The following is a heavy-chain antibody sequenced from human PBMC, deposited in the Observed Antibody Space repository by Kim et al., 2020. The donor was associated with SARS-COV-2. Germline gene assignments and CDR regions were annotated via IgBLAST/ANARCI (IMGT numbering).Heavy chain of an antibody. J-gene: IGHJ6*02. CDR3: AKYMAPSGWSPYYYYYGMDV. D-gene: IGHD6-19*01. CDR2: ISGSGGST. Sequence: GGSLRLSCAASGFTFSSYAMSWVRQAPGKGLEWVSAISGSGGSTYYADSVKGRFTISRDNSKNTLYLQMNSLRAEDTAVYYCAKYMAPSGWSPYYYYYGMDVWGQGTTVTVSS. V-gene: IGHV3-23*01. CDR1: GFTFSSYA.